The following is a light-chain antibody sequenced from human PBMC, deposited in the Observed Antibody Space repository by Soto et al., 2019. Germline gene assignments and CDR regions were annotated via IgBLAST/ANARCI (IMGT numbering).Light chain of an antibody. Sequence: QSVLTQPPSGSAAPGQKVTISCSGSSSNIGNNDVSWYQHVPGTAPKLLIYDDNKRPSGIPDRLSGSKSGTSATLSIAGLQTGDEADYYCAAWDSSLNAVLFGGGTKLTVL. J-gene: IGLJ2*01. CDR1: SSNIGNND. CDR3: AAWDSSLNAVL. CDR2: DDN. V-gene: IGLV1-51*01.